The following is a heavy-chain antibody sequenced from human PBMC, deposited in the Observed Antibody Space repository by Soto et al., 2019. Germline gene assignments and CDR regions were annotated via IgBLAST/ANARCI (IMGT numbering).Heavy chain of an antibody. D-gene: IGHD3-3*01. J-gene: IGHJ6*02. V-gene: IGHV4-59*01. CDR1: GGSISSYY. CDR2: IYYSGST. Sequence: SETLSLTCTVSGGSISSYYWSWIRQPPGKGLEWIGYIYYSGSTNYNPSLKSRVTISVDTSKNQFSLKLSSVTAADTAVYYCAGRSTGTLYDFSRGYWHYYGMDVRGQGTTVTVSS. CDR3: AGRSTGTLYDFSRGYWHYYGMDV.